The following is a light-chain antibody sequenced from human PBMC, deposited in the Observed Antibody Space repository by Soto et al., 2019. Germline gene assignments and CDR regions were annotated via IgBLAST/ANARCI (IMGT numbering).Light chain of an antibody. CDR1: QSLVFGDGNTY. V-gene: IGKV2-30*01. CDR3: TQDTGWPWT. Sequence: DVVLTQSPLSLPVTLGQPASISCSSSQSLVFGDGNTYLNWFHQRPGQSPRRLIYTVSNRDSGVPDRFSGSGSGTNYTLKISRVEPEDVGVYYCTQDTGWPWTVGQGTKVEIK. J-gene: IGKJ1*01. CDR2: TVS.